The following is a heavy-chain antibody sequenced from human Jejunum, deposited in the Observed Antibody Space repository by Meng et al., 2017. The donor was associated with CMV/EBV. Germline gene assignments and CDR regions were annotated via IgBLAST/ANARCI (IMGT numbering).Heavy chain of an antibody. CDR2: ISARTSAI. J-gene: IGHJ4*02. V-gene: IGHV3-48*03. CDR3: VRGGSSGTLKYFDY. CDR1: GFTFSFYE. Sequence: GFTFSFYEINWVREIPGKGLEWISYISARTSAIYYAASVKGRFTISRDNVKNSLYLLIESLRADDTAIYYCVRGGSSGTLKYFDYWGQGALVTVSS. D-gene: IGHD3-3*01.